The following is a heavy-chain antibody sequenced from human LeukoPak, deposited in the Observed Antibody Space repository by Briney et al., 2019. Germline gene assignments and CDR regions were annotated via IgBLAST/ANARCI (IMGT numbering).Heavy chain of an antibody. CDR2: ISYDGSNK. CDR3: AAGVGATTALFDY. Sequence: GGSLGLSCAASGFTFNSHAMHWVRQAPGKGLEWVAVISYDGSNKYYADSVKGRFTISRDNSKNTLYLQMNSLRAEDTAVYYCAAGVGATTALFDYWGQGTRVSVSS. J-gene: IGHJ4*02. D-gene: IGHD1-26*01. V-gene: IGHV3-30-3*01. CDR1: GFTFNSHA.